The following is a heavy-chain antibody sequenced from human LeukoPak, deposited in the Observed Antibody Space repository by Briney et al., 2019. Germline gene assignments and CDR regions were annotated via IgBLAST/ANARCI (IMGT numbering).Heavy chain of an antibody. CDR1: GFTFSNYW. J-gene: IGHJ4*02. CDR2: IKQDGSEE. V-gene: IGHV3-7*01. CDR3: ATNRWFGEPDY. Sequence: GGSLRLSRAASGFTFSNYWMSWVRQAPGKGLEWVANIKQDGSEEYYVGSVKGRFTISRDNAKNSLYLQMNSLRAEDTAVYYCATNRWFGEPDYWGQGTLVTVSS. D-gene: IGHD3-10*01.